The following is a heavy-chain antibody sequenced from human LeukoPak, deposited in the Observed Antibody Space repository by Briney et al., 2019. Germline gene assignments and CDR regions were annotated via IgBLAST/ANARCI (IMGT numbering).Heavy chain of an antibody. CDR3: ARAGDDSSGYYTNYYYYMDV. V-gene: IGHV4-59*01. Sequence: SETLSLTCTVSGGSISSYYWSWIRQPPGKGLEWIGYIYYSGSTNYNPSLKGRVTISVDTSKNQFSLKLSSVTAADTAVYYCARAGDDSSGYYTNYYYYMDVWGKGTTVTVSS. D-gene: IGHD3-22*01. CDR1: GGSISSYY. J-gene: IGHJ6*03. CDR2: IYYSGST.